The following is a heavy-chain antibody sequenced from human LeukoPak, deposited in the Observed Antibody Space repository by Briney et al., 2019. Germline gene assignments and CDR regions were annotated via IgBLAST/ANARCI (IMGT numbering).Heavy chain of an antibody. Sequence: GGSLRLSCAASGFTFSKYWMSWVRQTPGKGLEWVSVIYSGGSTYYADSVKGRFTISRDNSKNTLYLQMNSLRAEDTAVYYCARETSRDGYNYGFDYWGQGTLVTVSS. D-gene: IGHD5-24*01. CDR3: ARETSRDGYNYGFDY. CDR1: GFTFSKYW. V-gene: IGHV3-53*01. CDR2: IYSGGST. J-gene: IGHJ4*02.